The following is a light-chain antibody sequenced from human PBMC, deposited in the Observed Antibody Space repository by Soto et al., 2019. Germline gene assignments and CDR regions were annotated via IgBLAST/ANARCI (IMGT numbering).Light chain of an antibody. Sequence: EIVLTQSPATLSLSPGERATLSCRASQSVSRYLAWYQQKPGQAPRLLIYDASNRATGIPARFSGSGSGTDFTLTISILEPEDFALYYCQQRSDWPSTFGGGTKVPIK. J-gene: IGKJ4*01. CDR3: QQRSDWPST. CDR1: QSVSRY. CDR2: DAS. V-gene: IGKV3-11*01.